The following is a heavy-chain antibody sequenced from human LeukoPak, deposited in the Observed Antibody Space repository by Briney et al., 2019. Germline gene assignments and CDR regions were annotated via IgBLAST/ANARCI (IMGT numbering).Heavy chain of an antibody. Sequence: PGGSLRLSCAASGFTFSSYSMNWVRQAPGKGLEWVSSISSSSSYIYYADSVKGRFTISRDNSKNTLYLQMNSLRAEDTAVYYCAREGTCSSTSCPLGYWGQGTLVTVSS. V-gene: IGHV3-21*01. J-gene: IGHJ4*02. CDR3: AREGTCSSTSCPLGY. D-gene: IGHD2-2*01. CDR2: ISSSSSYI. CDR1: GFTFSSYS.